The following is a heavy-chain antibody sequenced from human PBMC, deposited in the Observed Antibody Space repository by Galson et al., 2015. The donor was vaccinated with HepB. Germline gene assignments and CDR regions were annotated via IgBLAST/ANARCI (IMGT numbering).Heavy chain of an antibody. CDR1: GFTFSSYG. D-gene: IGHD6-19*01. CDR3: AKDRSPRESIAVAGVSDY. V-gene: IGHV3-30*18. J-gene: IGHJ4*02. Sequence: SLRLSCAASGFTFSSYGMHWVRQAPGQGLEWVAVMSYDGSKKYYADSVKGRFTISRDNSKNTLYLQMNSLRAEDTAVYYCAKDRSPRESIAVAGVSDYWGQGTLVTVSS. CDR2: MSYDGSKK.